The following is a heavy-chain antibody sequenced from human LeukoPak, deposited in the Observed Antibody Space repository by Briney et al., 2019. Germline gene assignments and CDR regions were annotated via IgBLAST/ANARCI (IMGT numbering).Heavy chain of an antibody. D-gene: IGHD6-13*01. J-gene: IGHJ5*02. CDR3: ARARQQLVWANWFDP. CDR2: ISAYNGKT. V-gene: IGHV1-18*01. CDR1: GYTFISYG. Sequence: ASVKVSCKASGYTFISYGISWVRQAPGQGLEWMGRISAYNGKTKYAQKLQGRVTMTTETSTSTAYMELRSLRSEDTAVYYCARARQQLVWANWFDPWGQGTLVTVSS.